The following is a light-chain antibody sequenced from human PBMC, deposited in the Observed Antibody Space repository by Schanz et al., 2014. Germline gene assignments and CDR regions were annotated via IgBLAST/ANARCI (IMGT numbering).Light chain of an antibody. Sequence: QAVVTQEPSLTVSPGGTVTLTCGSSTGGVTSGHYPYWFQQKPGQAPRTLIYDTTNKHSWTPARFSGSLLGGKAALTLSAVQPEDEAEYYCLLFYGGVHVFGGGTKLTVL. CDR2: DTT. CDR3: LLFYGGVHV. J-gene: IGLJ3*02. CDR1: TGGVTSGHY. V-gene: IGLV7-46*01.